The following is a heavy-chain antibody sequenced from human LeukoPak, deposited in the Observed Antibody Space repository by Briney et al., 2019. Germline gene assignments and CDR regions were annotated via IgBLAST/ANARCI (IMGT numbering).Heavy chain of an antibody. CDR2: INAGNGNT. V-gene: IGHV1-3*01. Sequence: GASVKVSCKASGYTFTSYAMHWVRQAPGQRLEWMGWINAGNGNTKYSQKFQGRFTMTRDTSTNTAYMEVISLRFEDTAVYYCARPDSGSYGNHYYHGVGVWGQGTTVTVSS. D-gene: IGHD1-26*01. CDR1: GYTFTSYA. J-gene: IGHJ6*02. CDR3: ARPDSGSYGNHYYHGVGV.